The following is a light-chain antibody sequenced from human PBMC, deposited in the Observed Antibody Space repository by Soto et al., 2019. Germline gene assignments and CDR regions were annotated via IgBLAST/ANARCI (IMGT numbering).Light chain of an antibody. J-gene: IGLJ1*01. CDR1: SSDVGAYNY. CDR3: CSSTTSSTLV. CDR2: EVS. V-gene: IGLV2-14*01. Sequence: QSALTQPASVSVSPGQSITISCTGTSSDVGAYNYVSWYQQHPGKAPKLMIYEVSNRPSGVSSRFSGSKSGSTASLTISGLQAEDEGDYYCCSSTTSSTLVFGTGTRSPS.